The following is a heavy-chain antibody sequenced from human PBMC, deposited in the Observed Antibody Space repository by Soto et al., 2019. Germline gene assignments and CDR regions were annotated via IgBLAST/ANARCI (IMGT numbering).Heavy chain of an antibody. J-gene: IGHJ4*02. CDR2: IIPIFGTA. Sequence: GASVKVSCKASGGTFSSYAISWVRQAPGQGLEWMGGIIPIFGTANYAQKFQGRVTITADESTSTAYMELSSLRSEDTAVYYCARVSPLDYYYDSSGYFFDYWGQGTLVTVSS. V-gene: IGHV1-69*13. CDR3: ARVSPLDYYYDSSGYFFDY. D-gene: IGHD3-22*01. CDR1: GGTFSSYA.